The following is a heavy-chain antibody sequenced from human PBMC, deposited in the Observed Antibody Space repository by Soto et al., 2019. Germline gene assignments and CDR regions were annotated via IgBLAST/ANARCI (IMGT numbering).Heavy chain of an antibody. D-gene: IGHD3-10*01. CDR2: IIPLFGTP. Sequence: QVQLVQSGAEVKKPGSSVKVSCKASGGIFSTYAISWLRQAPGQGLEWMGGIIPLFGTPNYAQRFQGRVTITSDESTSTAYMELSRLRSEDKAVYYCARDRDDDGSGNFYNRIDFWGQGTLVTVSS. CDR3: ARDRDDDGSGNFYNRIDF. J-gene: IGHJ4*02. CDR1: GGIFSTYA. V-gene: IGHV1-69*01.